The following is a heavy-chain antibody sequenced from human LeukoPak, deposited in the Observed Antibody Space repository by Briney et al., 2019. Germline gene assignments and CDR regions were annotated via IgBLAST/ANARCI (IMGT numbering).Heavy chain of an antibody. CDR3: ARVPIAYCGGDCPRDAFDI. CDR1: GGSISSYY. D-gene: IGHD2-21*01. V-gene: IGHV4-59*01. Sequence: SETLSLTCTVSGGSISSYYWSWIRQPPGKGLEWIGYIYYSGSTNYNPSLKSRVTISVDTSKNQFSLKLSSVTAADTAVYYCARVPIAYCGGDCPRDAFDIWGQGTMVTVSS. J-gene: IGHJ3*02. CDR2: IYYSGST.